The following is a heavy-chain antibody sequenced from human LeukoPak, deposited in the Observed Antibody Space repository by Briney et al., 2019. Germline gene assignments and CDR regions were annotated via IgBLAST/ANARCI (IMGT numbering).Heavy chain of an antibody. CDR3: ARDYCSGGSCYPEDEYFQH. CDR1: GFTFSSYG. V-gene: IGHV3-33*01. CDR2: IWYDGSNK. D-gene: IGHD2-15*01. J-gene: IGHJ1*01. Sequence: GGSLRLSCAASGFTFSSYGMHWVRQAPGKGLEWVAVIWYDGSNKYYADSVKGRFTISRDNSKNTLYLQMNSLRAEDTAVYYCARDYCSGGSCYPEDEYFQHWGQGTLVTVSS.